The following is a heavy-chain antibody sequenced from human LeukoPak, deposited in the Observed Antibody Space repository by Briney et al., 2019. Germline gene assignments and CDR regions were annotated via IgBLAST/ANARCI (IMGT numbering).Heavy chain of an antibody. D-gene: IGHD3-10*01. J-gene: IGHJ4*02. Sequence: SETLSLTCAVYGGSFSGYYWSWIRQPPGKGLEWIGEINHSGSTNYNPSLKSRVTISVDTSKNQFSLKLSSVTAADTAVYYCARDADYYGSGSYRGDFDYWGQGTLVTVSS. CDR2: INHSGST. V-gene: IGHV4-34*01. CDR1: GGSFSGYY. CDR3: ARDADYYGSGSYRGDFDY.